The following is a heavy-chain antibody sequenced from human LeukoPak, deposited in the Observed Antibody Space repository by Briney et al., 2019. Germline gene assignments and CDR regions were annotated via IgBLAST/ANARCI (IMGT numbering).Heavy chain of an antibody. J-gene: IGHJ4*02. D-gene: IGHD6-19*01. CDR3: ARTTSGWYYFDY. V-gene: IGHV4-61*01. CDR1: GGSVSSGIYY. Sequence: PSETLSLTCTVSGGSVSSGIYYWSWIRQPPGKGLEWIGYIFYSGTTNYNPSLKSRVTISVDTSKNQFSLKLSSLTAADTAVYYYARTTSGWYYFDYWGQGTLVTVSS. CDR2: IFYSGTT.